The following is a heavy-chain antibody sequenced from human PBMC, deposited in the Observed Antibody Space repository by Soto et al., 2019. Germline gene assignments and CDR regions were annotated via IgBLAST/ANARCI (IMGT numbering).Heavy chain of an antibody. CDR2: VYTTGNA. V-gene: IGHV4-4*07. CDR3: VRDRINWFDP. J-gene: IGHJ5*02. CDR1: GAAINVYY. Sequence: PSETLSLTCNVSGAAINVYYWSWLRQSAGRGLEWIGRVYTTGNANYNPSLRSRVSISVDTSKNQVSLKLTSATAADTAIYFCVRDRINWFDPWGRGTLVTVSA.